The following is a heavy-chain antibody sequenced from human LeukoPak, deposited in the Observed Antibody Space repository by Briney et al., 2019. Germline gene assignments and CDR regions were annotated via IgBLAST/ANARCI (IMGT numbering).Heavy chain of an antibody. CDR2: IVVGSGNT. CDR3: AARSSGYYYVHVAFDI. V-gene: IGHV1-58*02. D-gene: IGHD3-22*01. CDR1: GFTFTSSA. J-gene: IGHJ3*02. Sequence: GTSVKVSCKASGFTFTSSAMQWVRQARGQRLEWIGWIVVGSGNTNYAQKFQERVTITRDMSTSTAYMELSSLRSEDTAVYYCAARSSGYYYVHVAFDIWGQGTMVTVSP.